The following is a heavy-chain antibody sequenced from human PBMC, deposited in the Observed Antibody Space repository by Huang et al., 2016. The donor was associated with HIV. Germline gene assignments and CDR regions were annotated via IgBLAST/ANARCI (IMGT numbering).Heavy chain of an antibody. CDR1: GGPISNSSHY. Sequence: QLQLQESGPGLVKPSETLSLTCTVSGGPISNSSHYWGWIRQPPGKGLVWIGSICYSGATHHNPSLKSRVTMSVDASKSQISLNLISVTAADTALYYCVGYCTGGTCFEAFDIWGQGTRVTVSS. CDR2: ICYSGAT. D-gene: IGHD2-8*02. V-gene: IGHV4-39*01. CDR3: VGYCTGGTCFEAFDI. J-gene: IGHJ3*02.